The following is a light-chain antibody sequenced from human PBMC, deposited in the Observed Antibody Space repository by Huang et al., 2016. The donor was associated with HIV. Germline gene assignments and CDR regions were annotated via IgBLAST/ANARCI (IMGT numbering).Light chain of an antibody. CDR2: SAS. V-gene: IGKV1-39*01. Sequence: DIQMTQSPSSLSASVGDRVTIACRASQSIRKFLNWYQQKPGEAPKLLMHSASSLLSGVPSRFSGSGSGTDFTLTITSLQPEDFATYYCQQTDNTPRTFGQGTK. CDR3: QQTDNTPRT. CDR1: QSIRKF. J-gene: IGKJ1*01.